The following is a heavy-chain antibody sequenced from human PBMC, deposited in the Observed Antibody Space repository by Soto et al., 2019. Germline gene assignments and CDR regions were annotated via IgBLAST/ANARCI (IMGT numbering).Heavy chain of an antibody. CDR2: IRSKANSYAT. D-gene: IGHD2-15*01. V-gene: IGHV3-73*01. CDR1: GFTFSGYA. CDR3: TREVVVVAATDDY. J-gene: IGHJ4*02. Sequence: GGSLRLSCAASGFTFSGYAMQWVRQASGKGLEWVGRIRSKANSYATAYAASVKGRFTISRDDSKNTAYLQMTSLKTEDTAVYYCTREVVVVAATDDYWGQGTLVTVSS.